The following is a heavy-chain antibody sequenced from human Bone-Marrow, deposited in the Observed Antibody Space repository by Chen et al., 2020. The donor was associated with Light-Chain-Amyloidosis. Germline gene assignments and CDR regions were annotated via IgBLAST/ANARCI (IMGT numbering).Heavy chain of an antibody. J-gene: IGHJ4*02. CDR2: IYSHRKT. CDR3: RARPS. V-gene: IGHV3-53*01. Sequence: EVQVVESGGGLIQPGGSLRLSCAASGFTVSNNYMSWVRQAPGKGREWVSFIYSHRKTYYADSVKGRFTISRDNSKNTLYLQMNSLSAKDTAVYYCRARPSRGQGTLVTVSS. CDR1: GFTVSNNY.